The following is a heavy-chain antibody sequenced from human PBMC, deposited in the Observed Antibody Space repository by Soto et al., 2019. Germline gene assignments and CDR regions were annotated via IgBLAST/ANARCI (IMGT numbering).Heavy chain of an antibody. Sequence: SETLXLTCAVYGGXFSGYYWSWIRQPPGKGLEWIGEINHSGSTNYNPSLKSRVTISVDTSKNQFSLKLSSVTAADTAVYYCAIGDLVVPSILWGQRTLVTVSS. CDR1: GGXFSGYY. CDR2: INHSGST. D-gene: IGHD2-21*01. CDR3: AIGDLVVPSIL. J-gene: IGHJ4*02. V-gene: IGHV4-34*01.